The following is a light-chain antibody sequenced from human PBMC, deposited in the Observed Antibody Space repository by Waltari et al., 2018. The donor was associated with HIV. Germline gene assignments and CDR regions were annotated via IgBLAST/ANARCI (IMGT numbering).Light chain of an antibody. Sequence: QSVLTQPPSVSGAPGQSVSISCTGTTSNIETPYDVHWYQQLPGAAPKLLVYGNNNRPSGVPAGFSGSKSGTSASLAITGLQSEDEAFYYCQSYDSSLTAVIFGGGTKLTVL. CDR3: QSYDSSLTAVI. CDR1: TSNIETPYD. CDR2: GNN. V-gene: IGLV1-40*01. J-gene: IGLJ2*01.